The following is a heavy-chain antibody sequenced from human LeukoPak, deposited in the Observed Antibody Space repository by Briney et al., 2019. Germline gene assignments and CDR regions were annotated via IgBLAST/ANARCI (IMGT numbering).Heavy chain of an antibody. J-gene: IGHJ4*02. D-gene: IGHD3-3*01. CDR2: ISAYNGNT. CDR1: GYTFTSYG. V-gene: IGHV1-18*01. Sequence: ASVKVSCKASGYTFTSYGISWVRQAPGQGLEWMGWISAYNGNTNYAQKLQGRVTMTTDTSTSTAYMELRSLRSDDTAVYYCARDQPYDPLEWFLYRDLALDYWGQGTLVTVSS. CDR3: ARDQPYDPLEWFLYRDLALDY.